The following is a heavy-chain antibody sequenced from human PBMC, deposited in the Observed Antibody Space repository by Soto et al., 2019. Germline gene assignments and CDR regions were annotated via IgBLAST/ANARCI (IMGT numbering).Heavy chain of an antibody. CDR2: INANNGST. J-gene: IGHJ6*02. CDR1: GYTFTSYY. V-gene: IGHV1-18*04. CDR3: ACCLGVVPAAMVYYGMDV. D-gene: IGHD2-2*01. Sequence: ASVKVSCKASGYTFTSYYMSWVRQAPGQGLEWMGWINANNGSTNYAQKLQGRVTMTTDTSTSTAYMELSSLRSDDTAVYYCACCLGVVPAAMVYYGMDVWGQGTTVTVSS.